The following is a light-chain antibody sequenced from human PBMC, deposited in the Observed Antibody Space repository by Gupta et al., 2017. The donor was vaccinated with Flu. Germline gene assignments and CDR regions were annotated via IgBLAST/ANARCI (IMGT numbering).Light chain of an antibody. Sequence: EIVLTQSPAPLSLSPGETVTLSCRASQSVSSYLAWYQQKPGQAPRLLIYDASNRATGIPARFSGSGSGTDFTLTISSLEPEDFAVYYCQQRSSWPPITFGQGTRLEMK. CDR1: QSVSSY. CDR2: DAS. J-gene: IGKJ5*01. V-gene: IGKV3-11*01. CDR3: QQRSSWPPIT.